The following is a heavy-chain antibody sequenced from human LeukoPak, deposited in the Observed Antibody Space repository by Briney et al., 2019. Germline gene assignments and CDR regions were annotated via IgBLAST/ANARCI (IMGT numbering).Heavy chain of an antibody. D-gene: IGHD1-1*01. CDR2: ISWNSGSI. V-gene: IGHV3-9*03. J-gene: IGHJ4*02. CDR3: AKAATGTSTLFDY. Sequence: PGGSLRLPCAASGFTFDDYAMHWVRQAPGKGLEWVSGISWNSGSIGYADSVKGRFTISRDNAKNSLYLQMNSLRAEDMALYYCAKAATGTSTLFDYWGQGTLVTVSS. CDR1: GFTFDDYA.